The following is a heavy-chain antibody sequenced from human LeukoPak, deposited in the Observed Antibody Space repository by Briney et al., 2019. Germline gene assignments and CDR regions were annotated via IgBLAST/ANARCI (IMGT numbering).Heavy chain of an antibody. Sequence: ASETLSLTCAVYGGSFSGYYWSWIRQPPGKGLEWIGEINHSGSTNYNPSLKSRVTISVDTSKNQFSLKLSSVTAADTAVYYCARETYSSGWYFRADYWGQGTLVTVSS. CDR2: INHSGST. J-gene: IGHJ4*02. V-gene: IGHV4-34*01. CDR3: ARETYSSGWYFRADY. CDR1: GGSFSGYY. D-gene: IGHD6-19*01.